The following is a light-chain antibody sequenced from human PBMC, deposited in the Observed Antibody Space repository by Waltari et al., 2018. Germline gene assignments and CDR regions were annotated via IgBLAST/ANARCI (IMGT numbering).Light chain of an antibody. Sequence: QSVMTQPPSASGTPGQRVTISCSGSTSNIANNHVSWYQQRPGAAPKLLIYRNNQRPSGVPDRFSVSKSGTSASLAISGLRSEDEGDYYCGGWDDSLNGWVFGGGTKLTVL. V-gene: IGLV1-47*01. J-gene: IGLJ3*02. CDR1: TSNIANNH. CDR2: RNN. CDR3: GGWDDSLNGWV.